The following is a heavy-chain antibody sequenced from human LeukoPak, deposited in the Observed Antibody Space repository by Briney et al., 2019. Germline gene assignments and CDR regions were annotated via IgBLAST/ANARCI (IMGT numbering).Heavy chain of an antibody. CDR1: GFTFSSYS. Sequence: GGSLRLSCAASGFTFSSYSVNWVRQAPGKGLEWVSSISSSSSYIYYADSVKGRFTISRDNAKNSLYLQMNSLRAEDTAVYYCARGPEVVAATDDAFDIWGQGTMVTVSS. V-gene: IGHV3-21*01. CDR3: ARGPEVVAATDDAFDI. D-gene: IGHD2-15*01. J-gene: IGHJ3*02. CDR2: ISSSSSYI.